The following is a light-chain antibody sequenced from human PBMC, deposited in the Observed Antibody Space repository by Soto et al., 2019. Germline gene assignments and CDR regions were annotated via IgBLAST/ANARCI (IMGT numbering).Light chain of an antibody. CDR2: GSS. CDR3: HQYGSTPPYT. J-gene: IGKJ2*01. Sequence: VLTQSPSSLSLSPGERATLSCRASQSIINNYLAWYQQRPGQAPRLLIYGSSDRATGIPGRFSGSGSGTDFTLTISRLEPEDFAVYYCHQYGSTPPYTFGQGTKVEI. CDR1: QSIINNY. V-gene: IGKV3-20*01.